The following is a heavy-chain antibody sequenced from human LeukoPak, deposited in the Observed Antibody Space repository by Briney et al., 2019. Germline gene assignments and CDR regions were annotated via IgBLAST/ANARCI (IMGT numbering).Heavy chain of an antibody. Sequence: SETLSLTCTVSGGSISSYYWSWIRQPPGKGLEWIGYIYYSGSTNYNPSLKSRVTISVDTSKNQFSLMLSSVTAADTAVYYCAGYYGSGFDYWGQGTLVTVSS. CDR1: GGSISSYY. D-gene: IGHD3-10*01. J-gene: IGHJ4*02. CDR3: AGYYGSGFDY. V-gene: IGHV4-59*01. CDR2: IYYSGST.